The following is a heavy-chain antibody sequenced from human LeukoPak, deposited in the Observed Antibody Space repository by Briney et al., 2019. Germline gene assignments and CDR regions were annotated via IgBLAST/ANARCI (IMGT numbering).Heavy chain of an antibody. J-gene: IGHJ6*04. CDR1: GYTFTGYY. V-gene: IGHV1-2*06. CDR2: INPNSGGT. D-gene: IGHD5-18*01. Sequence: ASVKVSCKASGYTFTGYYMHWVRHAPGQGLELMGRINPNSGGTNYAQKFQGRVTMTRDTSISTAYMELSRLRSDDTAVYYCARDLRRGYSYGGGVWGKGTTVTVSS. CDR3: ARDLRRGYSYGGGV.